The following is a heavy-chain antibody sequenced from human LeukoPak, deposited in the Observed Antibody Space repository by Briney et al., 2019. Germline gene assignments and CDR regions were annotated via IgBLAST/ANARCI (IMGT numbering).Heavy chain of an antibody. V-gene: IGHV1-2*02. CDR3: ARAPLMVRGVIISWFDP. CDR1: GYTFTGYY. D-gene: IGHD3-10*01. CDR2: INPNSGGT. J-gene: IGHJ5*02. Sequence: ASVKVSCKASGYTFTGYYMHWVRQAPGQGLEWMGWINPNSGGTNYAQKFQGRVTMTRDTSISTAYMELSRLRSDDTAVYYCARAPLMVRGVIISWFDPWGQGTLVTVSS.